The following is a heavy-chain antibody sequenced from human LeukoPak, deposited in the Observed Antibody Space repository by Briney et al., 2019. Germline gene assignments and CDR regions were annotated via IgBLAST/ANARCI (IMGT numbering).Heavy chain of an antibody. CDR1: GHTFTGYH. CDR3: ASPIVGATSYYYYGMDV. CDR2: INPNSGGT. Sequence: ASVKVSCKASGHTFTGYHMHWVRQAPGQGLEWMGWINPNSGGTNYAQKFQGRVTMTRDTSISTAYMELSRLRSDDTAVYYCASPIVGATSYYYYGMDVWGQGTTVTVSS. V-gene: IGHV1-2*02. J-gene: IGHJ6*02. D-gene: IGHD1-26*01.